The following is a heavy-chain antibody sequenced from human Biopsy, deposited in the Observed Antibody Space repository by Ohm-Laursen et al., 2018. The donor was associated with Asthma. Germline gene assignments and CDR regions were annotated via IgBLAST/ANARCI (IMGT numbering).Heavy chain of an antibody. D-gene: IGHD3-22*01. V-gene: IGHV3-30*03. CDR3: ARQSGQEYGDSIPFDT. J-gene: IGHJ3*02. Sequence: FLRLSCTASGFVFSQCGMHWVRQGPGKGLEWVALVSSDGHNKYYEDSVKGRFTISRDNSRNRLYLQINSLTVEDSAVYFCARQSGQEYGDSIPFDTWGQGTKVAVSS. CDR1: GFVFSQCG. CDR2: VSSDGHNK.